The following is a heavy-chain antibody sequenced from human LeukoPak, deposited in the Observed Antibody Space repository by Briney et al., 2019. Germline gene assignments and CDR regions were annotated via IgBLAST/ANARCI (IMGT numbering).Heavy chain of an antibody. D-gene: IGHD3-10*02. V-gene: IGHV3-23*01. Sequence: GGSLRLSCTASGFTFSNYAMSWVRQAPGTGLEWVSGISGSGSGGSTYYAGSVKGRFTISRGNAKNSRYLQMTSLRAEDTAVYYCAERGITMIGGVWGKGTTVTISS. CDR1: GFTFSNYA. CDR2: ISGSGSGGST. CDR3: AERGITMIGGV. J-gene: IGHJ6*04.